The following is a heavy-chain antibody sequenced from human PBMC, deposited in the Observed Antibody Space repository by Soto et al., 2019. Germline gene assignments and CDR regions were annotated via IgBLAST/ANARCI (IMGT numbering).Heavy chain of an antibody. J-gene: IGHJ5*02. CDR2: MNPNSGNT. Sequence: ASVKVSCKASGYTFTSYDINWVRQATGQGLEWMGWMNPNSGNTGYAQKFQGRVTMTRNTSISTAYMELSSLRSEDTAVYYCARGLDCSSTSCHSAWGQGTLVTVSS. CDR3: ARGLDCSSTSCHSA. CDR1: GYTFTSYD. V-gene: IGHV1-8*01. D-gene: IGHD2-2*01.